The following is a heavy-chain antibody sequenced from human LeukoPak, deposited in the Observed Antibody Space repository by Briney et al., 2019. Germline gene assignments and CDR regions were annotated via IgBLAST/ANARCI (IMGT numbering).Heavy chain of an antibody. CDR2: IIPIFGTA. V-gene: IGHV1-69*13. CDR3: ERVCRRWPTIEAFDI. J-gene: IGHJ3*02. D-gene: IGHD5-24*01. CDR1: GGTFSSYA. Sequence: ASVKVSCKASGGTFSSYAISWVRQAPGQGLEWMGGIIPIFGTANYAQKFQGRVTITADESTSTAYMELSSLRSEDTAVYYCERVCRRWPTIEAFDIWGQGTMVTVSS.